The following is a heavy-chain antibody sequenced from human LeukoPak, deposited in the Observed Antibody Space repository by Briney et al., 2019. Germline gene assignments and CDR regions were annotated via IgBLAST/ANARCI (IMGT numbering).Heavy chain of an antibody. CDR2: IYYSGST. J-gene: IGHJ3*02. CDR3: ARFKQNSSGWTVDAFDI. D-gene: IGHD6-19*01. V-gene: IGHV4-38-2*02. CDR1: GYSISSGYY. Sequence: ETLSLTCTVSGYSISSGYYWGWIRQPPGKGLEWIGSIYYSGSTYYNPSLKSRVTISVDTSKNQFSLKLSSVTAADTAVYYCARFKQNSSGWTVDAFDIWGQGTMVTVSS.